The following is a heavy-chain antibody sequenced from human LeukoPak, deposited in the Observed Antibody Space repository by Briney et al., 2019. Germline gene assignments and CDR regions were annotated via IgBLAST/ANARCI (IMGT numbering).Heavy chain of an antibody. V-gene: IGHV3-33*08. CDR2: IWYDGSNK. CDR1: GFIFSSYA. J-gene: IGHJ4*02. Sequence: GGSLRLSCAASGFIFSSYAMTWVRQAPGKGLEWVAVIWYDGSNKYYADSVKGRFTISRDNSENTLYLQMNSLRAEDTAVYYCARGFSQGVDYWGQGTLVTVSS. CDR3: ARGFSQGVDY. D-gene: IGHD1-26*01.